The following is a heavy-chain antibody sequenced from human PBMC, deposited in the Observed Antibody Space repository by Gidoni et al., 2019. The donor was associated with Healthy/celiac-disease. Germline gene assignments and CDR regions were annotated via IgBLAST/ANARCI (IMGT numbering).Heavy chain of an antibody. CDR2: ISGSGGST. J-gene: IGHJ4*02. V-gene: IGHV3-23*01. CDR1: GFTFSSYA. Sequence: EVQLLESGGGLGQPGGSLRLSCAASGFTFSSYAMSWVRQAPGKGLEWVSAISGSGGSTYYADSVKGRFTISRDNSKNTLYLQMNSLRAEDTAVYYCAKATDIVVVPSLYWGQGTLVTVSS. D-gene: IGHD2-2*01. CDR3: AKATDIVVVPSLY.